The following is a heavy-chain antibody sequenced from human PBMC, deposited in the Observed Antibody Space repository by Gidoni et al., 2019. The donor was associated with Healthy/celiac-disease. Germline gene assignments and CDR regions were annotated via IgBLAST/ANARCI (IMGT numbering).Heavy chain of an antibody. D-gene: IGHD3-3*01. V-gene: IGHV3-30*02. CDR2: IRYDGSNK. J-gene: IGHJ4*02. CDR1: GFTFSSYG. CDR3: AKDPQGDFWSGYYTFDY. Sequence: QVQLVESGGGVVQPGGSLRLSCAASGFTFSSYGMHWVRQAPGKGLEWVAFIRYDGSNKYYADSVKGRFTISRDNSKNTLYLQMNSLRAEDTAVYYCAKDPQGDFWSGYYTFDYWGQGTLVTVSS.